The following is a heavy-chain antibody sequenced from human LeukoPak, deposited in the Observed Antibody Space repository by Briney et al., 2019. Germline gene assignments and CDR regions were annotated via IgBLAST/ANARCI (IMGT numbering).Heavy chain of an antibody. CDR1: GFTFSSYS. CDR3: ARPYSSSSRRYYYYGMDV. J-gene: IGHJ6*02. CDR2: ISSSSSTI. D-gene: IGHD6-6*01. Sequence: SGGSLRLSCAASGFTFSSYSMTWVRQAPGKGLEWVSYISSSSSTIYYADSVKGRFTISRDNAKNSLYLQMNSLRAEDTAVYYCARPYSSSSRRYYYYGMDVWGQGTTVTVSS. V-gene: IGHV3-48*01.